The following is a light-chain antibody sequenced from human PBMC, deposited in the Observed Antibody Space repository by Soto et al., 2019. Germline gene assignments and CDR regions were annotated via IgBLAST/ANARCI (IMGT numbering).Light chain of an antibody. Sequence: DSGLTQSASTLSLSTGERATLSCWASQSVSTYLAWYQQKPGQAPRLLIYDASSRATGIPARFSGSGSGTDFTLTISSVETEDFAGYYCQQRSNWITFGQGTRLEIK. J-gene: IGKJ5*01. CDR3: QQRSNWIT. CDR1: QSVSTY. CDR2: DAS. V-gene: IGKV3-11*01.